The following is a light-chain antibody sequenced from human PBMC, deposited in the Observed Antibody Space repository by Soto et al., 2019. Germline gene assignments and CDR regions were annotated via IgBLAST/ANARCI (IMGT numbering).Light chain of an antibody. Sequence: IQMTQSPSSLSASVGDRVTITCQASQDISKNLNWYQQKPGKAPKLLIYDASSLQTGVPSRFRGSGSATHFTLTITSLQPEDIATYYCQQYDNRLPITFGQGTRLEIK. CDR3: QQYDNRLPIT. CDR2: DAS. CDR1: QDISKN. J-gene: IGKJ5*01. V-gene: IGKV1-33*01.